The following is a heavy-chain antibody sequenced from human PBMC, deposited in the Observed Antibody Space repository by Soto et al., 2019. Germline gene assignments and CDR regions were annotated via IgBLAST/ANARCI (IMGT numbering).Heavy chain of an antibody. D-gene: IGHD3-16*02. CDR1: SGSVKNSTSY. CDR3: ARHRYTNPWPYWYFDL. J-gene: IGHJ2*01. CDR2: LFYSGAT. Sequence: QVQLLQSGPGLVKPSETLSLTCTVSSGSVKNSTSYWGWIRQPPGKGLQWIASLFYSGATYYNPSLKSRLTISVDPSKNHLSLKLTSLTAADTAVYYCARHRYTNPWPYWYFDLWGRGTLVTVSS. V-gene: IGHV4-39*01.